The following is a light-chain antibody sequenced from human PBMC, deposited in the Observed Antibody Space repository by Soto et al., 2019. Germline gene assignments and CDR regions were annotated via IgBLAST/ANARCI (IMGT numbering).Light chain of an antibody. CDR2: STS. J-gene: IGLJ2*01. V-gene: IGLV7-43*01. Sequence: QAVVTQEPSLTLSPGGKFTLPCASTTGAVTSGHYPNWVQQKPGKVPKSLIYSTSDKHSWTPARFSGSLLGGKAALTLSSVQPEDEAEYYCLLYYGGALGVFGGGTKLTVL. CDR1: TGAVTSGHY. CDR3: LLYYGGALGV.